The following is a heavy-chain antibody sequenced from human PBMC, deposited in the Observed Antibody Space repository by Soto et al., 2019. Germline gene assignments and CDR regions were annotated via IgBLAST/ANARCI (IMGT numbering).Heavy chain of an antibody. J-gene: IGHJ4*02. CDR3: ARGGYGKKQGVYYFDY. CDR2: MNPNSGNT. CDR1: GYTFTSYD. D-gene: IGHD4-17*01. V-gene: IGHV1-8*01. Sequence: GASVKVSCKASGYTFTSYDINWVRQATGQGLEWMGWMNPNSGNTGYAQKFQGRVTMTRDTSISTAYMELSSLGSEDTAVYYCARGGYGKKQGVYYFDYWGQGTLVTVSS.